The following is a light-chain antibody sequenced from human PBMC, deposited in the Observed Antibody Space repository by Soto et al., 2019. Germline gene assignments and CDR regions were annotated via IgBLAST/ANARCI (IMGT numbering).Light chain of an antibody. CDR2: GAS. CDR3: PQYGSSPDT. Sequence: EIVLTQSPGTLSLSPGERATLSCRASQSVSTSYLAWYQQKPGQAPRLLIHGASSRPIVIPDRFSGSGSGTDFTLNISRLEPEDFAVYYCPQYGSSPDTFGQGTKLEIK. V-gene: IGKV3-20*01. CDR1: QSVSTSY. J-gene: IGKJ2*01.